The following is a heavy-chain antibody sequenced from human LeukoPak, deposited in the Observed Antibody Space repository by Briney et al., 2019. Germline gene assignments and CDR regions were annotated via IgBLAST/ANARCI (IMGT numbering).Heavy chain of an antibody. CDR3: ASIPRRWLAPFDY. CDR2: IIPILGIA. V-gene: IGHV1-69*04. Sequence: ASVTVSCKASGGTFSSYAISWVRQAPGQGLEWMGRIIPILGIANYAQKFQGRVTITADKSTSTAYMELSSLRSEDTAVYYCASIPRRWLAPFDYWGQGTLVTVSS. J-gene: IGHJ4*02. CDR1: GGTFSSYA. D-gene: IGHD6-19*01.